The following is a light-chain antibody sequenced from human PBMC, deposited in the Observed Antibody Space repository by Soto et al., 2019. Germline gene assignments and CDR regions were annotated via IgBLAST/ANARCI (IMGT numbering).Light chain of an antibody. V-gene: IGLV2-14*01. Sequence: QSVLTQPASVSGSPGQSITISCTGTSSDVGAYDFVSWFQQYPGKAPKLMIHDVNYRPSGISNRFSGSKSGNTASLTISGLQSEDEADYFCSSYTTFNTIIFGGGTKVTVL. CDR1: SSDVGAYDF. CDR3: SSYTTFNTII. CDR2: DVN. J-gene: IGLJ2*01.